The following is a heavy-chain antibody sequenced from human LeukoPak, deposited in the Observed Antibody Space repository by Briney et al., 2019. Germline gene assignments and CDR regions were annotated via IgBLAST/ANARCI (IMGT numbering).Heavy chain of an antibody. CDR1: GFTFSTYW. D-gene: IGHD3-3*01. CDR3: ASSEWFNGMDV. J-gene: IGHJ6*02. Sequence: GGSLRLSCAASGFTFSTYWMLWVRQAPGKGLVWVSHINSDGSGTTYADSVKGRFTISRDNAKNTLYLQMNSLRAEDTAVYYCASSEWFNGMDVWGQGTTVTVSS. V-gene: IGHV3-74*01. CDR2: INSDGSGT.